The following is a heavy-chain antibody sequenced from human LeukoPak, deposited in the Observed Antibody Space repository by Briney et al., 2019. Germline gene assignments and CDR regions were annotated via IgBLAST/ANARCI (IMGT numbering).Heavy chain of an antibody. CDR2: IRYDGSNK. CDR3: AKDLSSGWYLDY. V-gene: IGHV3-30*02. Sequence: GGSLKLSCAASGFTFISYGMHWVRQAPGKGLEWVAFIRYDGSNKYYADSVKGRFTISRDNSKNTLYLQMNSLRAEDTAVYYCAKDLSSGWYLDYWGQGTLVTVSS. CDR1: GFTFISYG. J-gene: IGHJ4*02. D-gene: IGHD6-19*01.